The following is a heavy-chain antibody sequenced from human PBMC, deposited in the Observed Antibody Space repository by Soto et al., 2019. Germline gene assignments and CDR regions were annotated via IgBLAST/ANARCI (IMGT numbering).Heavy chain of an antibody. CDR1: GFTFSSYW. Sequence: EVHLVESGGGLVQPGGSLRLSCAASGFTFSSYWMHWVRQAPGKGLVWVSRINGDGSNTNYADSVKGRFTISRDNAKNTMYLQMNSLRAYDTAVYYCARVCTGGSCYQFDSWGQGTLVTVSS. CDR3: ARVCTGGSCYQFDS. CDR2: INGDGSNT. J-gene: IGHJ4*02. D-gene: IGHD2-15*01. V-gene: IGHV3-74*01.